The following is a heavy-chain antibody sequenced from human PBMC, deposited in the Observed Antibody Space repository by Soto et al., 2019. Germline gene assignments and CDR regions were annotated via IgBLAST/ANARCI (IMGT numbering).Heavy chain of an antibody. CDR3: ARVDTAIDAFDI. CDR2: IYWDDDK. D-gene: IGHD5-18*01. J-gene: IGHJ3*02. Sequence: QITLKESGPTLVKPTQTLTLTCTFSGFSLSTSGVGVGWIRQPPGKALEWLALIYWDDDKRYSPSLKSRLTITKDTSKNQVVLTMTNMDPVDTATYYCARVDTAIDAFDIWGQGTMVTVSS. CDR1: GFSLSTSGVG. V-gene: IGHV2-5*02.